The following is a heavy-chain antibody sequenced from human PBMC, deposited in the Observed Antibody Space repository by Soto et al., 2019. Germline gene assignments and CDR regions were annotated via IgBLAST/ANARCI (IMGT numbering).Heavy chain of an antibody. CDR3: TRGVPGYSSSFFDY. D-gene: IGHD6-6*01. V-gene: IGHV3-73*01. Sequence: HPGGSLRLSCAASGFTFSGSAMHWVRQASGKGLEWVGRIRSKANSYATAYAASVKGRFTISRDDSKNMAYLQMNSLKTEDMAVYYCTRGVPGYSSSFFDYWGQGTLVTVSS. CDR1: GFTFSGSA. CDR2: IRSKANSYAT. J-gene: IGHJ4*02.